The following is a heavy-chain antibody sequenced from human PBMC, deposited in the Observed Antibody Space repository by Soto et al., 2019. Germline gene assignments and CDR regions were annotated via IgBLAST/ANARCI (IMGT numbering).Heavy chain of an antibody. CDR2: ISSSSSYI. D-gene: IGHD6-19*01. J-gene: IGHJ6*02. CDR1: GFTFSSYS. V-gene: IGHV3-21*01. Sequence: EVQLVESGGGLVKPGGSLRLSCAASGFTFSSYSMNWVRQAPGKGLEWVSSISSSSSYIYYADSVKGRFTISRDNAKNPLYLHMNSLRAEDTAVYYCAREPSSGWYVPPGGMDVWGQGTTVTVSS. CDR3: AREPSSGWYVPPGGMDV.